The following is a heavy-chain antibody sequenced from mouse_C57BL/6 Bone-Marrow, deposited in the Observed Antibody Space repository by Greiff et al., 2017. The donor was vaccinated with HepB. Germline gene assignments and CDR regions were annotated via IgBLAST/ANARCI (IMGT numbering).Heavy chain of an antibody. CDR3: ARRRNYYGSPWYFDV. V-gene: IGHV1-64*01. D-gene: IGHD1-1*01. J-gene: IGHJ1*03. Sequence: QVQLQQPGAELVKPGASVKLSCKASGYTFTSYWMHWVKQRPGQGLEWIGMIHPNSGSTNYNEKFKSKATLTVDKSSSTAYMQLSSLTSEDSAVYYCARRRNYYGSPWYFDVWGTGTTVTVSS. CDR2: IHPNSGST. CDR1: GYTFTSYW.